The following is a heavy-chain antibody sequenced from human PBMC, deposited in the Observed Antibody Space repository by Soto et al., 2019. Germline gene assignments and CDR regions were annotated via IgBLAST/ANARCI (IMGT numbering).Heavy chain of an antibody. Sequence: QVQLQESGPGLVKPSGTLSLTCAVSGGSISSSNWWSWVRQPPGKGLEWIGEISHSGSTNYNPSLKSRVTISVDKSKNQFSLKLSAVTAADTAVYYCESTVWFGEGYYCDYWGQGTLVTVSS. D-gene: IGHD3-10*01. CDR3: ESTVWFGEGYYCDY. V-gene: IGHV4-4*02. CDR1: GGSISSSNW. J-gene: IGHJ4*02. CDR2: ISHSGST.